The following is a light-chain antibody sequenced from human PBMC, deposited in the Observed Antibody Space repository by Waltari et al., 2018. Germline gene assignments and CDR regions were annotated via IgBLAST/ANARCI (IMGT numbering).Light chain of an antibody. CDR1: QNINTY. V-gene: IGKV1-39*01. J-gene: IGKJ2*01. CDR3: QQSYTTPRT. Sequence: DIQMTQSPSSLSASVGDRVTITCRASQNINTYLNWYQKKVGRAPKLLIYATSSLQSGVPSRFSGSGSGTHFTLTINSLQPEDFATYSCQQSYTTPRTFGQGTNLEIK. CDR2: ATS.